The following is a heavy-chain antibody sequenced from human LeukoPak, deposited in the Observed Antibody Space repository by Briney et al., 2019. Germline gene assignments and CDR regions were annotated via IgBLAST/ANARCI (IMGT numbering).Heavy chain of an antibody. CDR3: ARGGYQDDAFDI. V-gene: IGHV4-38-2*02. CDR2: IDHSGTI. J-gene: IGHJ3*02. Sequence: PSETLSLTCTVSGYSIISGYYWGWIRQPPGKGLEWIGSIDHSGTIYYNPSLKSRLTISVDTSKNQFSLKLSSVTAADTAVYYCARGGYQDDAFDIWGQGTMVTVSS. CDR1: GYSIISGYY. D-gene: IGHD3-22*01.